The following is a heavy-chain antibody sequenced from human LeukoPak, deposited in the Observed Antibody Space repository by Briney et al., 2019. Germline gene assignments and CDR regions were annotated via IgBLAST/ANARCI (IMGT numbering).Heavy chain of an antibody. Sequence: WIGYIYHSGSTYYNPSLKSRVTISVDRSKNQFSLKLSSVTAADTAVYYCARYYDFWSGSDYWGQGTLVTVSS. D-gene: IGHD3-3*01. CDR3: ARYYDFWSGSDY. J-gene: IGHJ4*02. CDR2: IYHSGST. V-gene: IGHV4-30-2*01.